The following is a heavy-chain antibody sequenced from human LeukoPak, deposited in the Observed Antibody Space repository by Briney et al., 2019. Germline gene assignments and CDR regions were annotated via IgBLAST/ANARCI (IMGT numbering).Heavy chain of an antibody. CDR3: ARGAPNTAMVRGYFDY. V-gene: IGHV4-30-2*01. D-gene: IGHD5-18*01. Sequence: PSETLSLTCAVSGGSISSGGYSWSWIRQPPGKGLEWIGYIYHSGSTYYNPSLKSRVTISVDTSKNQFSLKLSSVTAADTAVYYCARGAPNTAMVRGYFDYWGQGTLVTVSS. CDR1: GGSISSGGYS. J-gene: IGHJ4*02. CDR2: IYHSGST.